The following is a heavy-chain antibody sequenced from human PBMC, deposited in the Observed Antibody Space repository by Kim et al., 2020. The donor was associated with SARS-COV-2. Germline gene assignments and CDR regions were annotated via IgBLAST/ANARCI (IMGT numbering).Heavy chain of an antibody. Sequence: SGTSVKRRFTISRDNSKNTVYLLMNSLTVEDTALYYCARDRTIGSTYFDNWGQGTLVTVSS. V-gene: IGHV3-33*01. CDR3: ARDRTIGSTYFDN. J-gene: IGHJ4*02.